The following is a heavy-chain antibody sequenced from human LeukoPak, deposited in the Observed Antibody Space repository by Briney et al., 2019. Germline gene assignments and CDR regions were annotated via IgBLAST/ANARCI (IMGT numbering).Heavy chain of an antibody. J-gene: IGHJ4*02. CDR2: ISYDGNNK. D-gene: IGHD3-3*01. Sequence: PGGSLRLSCVASGFTFSNYGIHWVRQAPGKGLEWVAVISYDGNNKYYADSVKGRFTISRDNSKNTLHLQMNSLRAEDTAMYYCACAYYDFWSGYFSPDSWGQGTLVTVSS. CDR3: ACAYYDFWSGYFSPDS. V-gene: IGHV3-30*03. CDR1: GFTFSNYG.